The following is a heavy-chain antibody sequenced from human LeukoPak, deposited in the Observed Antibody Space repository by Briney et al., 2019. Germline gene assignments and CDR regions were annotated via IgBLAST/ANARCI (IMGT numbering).Heavy chain of an antibody. D-gene: IGHD1-20*01. J-gene: IGHJ4*02. CDR1: GYSINNGFY. V-gene: IGHV4-38-2*02. Sequence: SETLSLTCTVSGYSINNGFYWGWIWQPPGKGLERIGSIYHSERTHYNPSLKSRVTISVDTSKNQFSLKLSSVTAADTAVYYCARVLPITPYFDYWGQGTLVTVSS. CDR3: ARVLPITPYFDY. CDR2: IYHSERT.